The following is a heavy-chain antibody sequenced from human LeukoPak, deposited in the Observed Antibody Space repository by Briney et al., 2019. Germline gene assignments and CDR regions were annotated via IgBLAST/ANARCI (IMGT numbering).Heavy chain of an antibody. J-gene: IGHJ4*02. Sequence: SVTVSCKASGGTFSSYAISWVRQAPGQGLEWMGGIIPIFGTANYAQKFQGRVTITADESTSTAYMELSSLRSEDTAVYYCARVGIAGDYFDYWGQGTLVTVSS. CDR2: IIPIFGTA. CDR3: ARVGIAGDYFDY. V-gene: IGHV1-69*13. D-gene: IGHD6-13*01. CDR1: GGTFSSYA.